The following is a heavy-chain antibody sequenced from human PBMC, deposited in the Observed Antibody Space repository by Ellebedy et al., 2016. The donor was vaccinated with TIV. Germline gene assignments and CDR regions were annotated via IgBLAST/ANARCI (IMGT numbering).Heavy chain of an antibody. CDR2: IWYDGSNK. V-gene: IGHV3-33*06. J-gene: IGHJ4*02. D-gene: IGHD3-22*01. Sequence: GESLKISCAASGFTFSSYAMHWVRQAPGKGLEWVAVIWYDGSNKYYADSVKGRFTISRDNSKNTLYLQMNSLRAEDTAVYYCAKDFGVYDSSGYSNWGQGTLVTVSS. CDR3: AKDFGVYDSSGYSN. CDR1: GFTFSSYA.